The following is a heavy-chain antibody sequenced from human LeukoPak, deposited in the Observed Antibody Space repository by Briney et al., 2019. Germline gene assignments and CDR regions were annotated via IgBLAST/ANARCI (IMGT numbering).Heavy chain of an antibody. CDR2: FYYSGTT. Sequence: SETLSLTCTVSGGSISNYYWSWIRQPPGKGLEWIGFFYYSGTTHYNPSLKSRVTMSVATSNNQFSLRLSSVTAADTAIYYCARHSGASPHYFDYWGQGALVTVSS. CDR3: ARHSGASPHYFDY. J-gene: IGHJ4*02. CDR1: GGSISNYY. V-gene: IGHV4-59*08. D-gene: IGHD1-26*01.